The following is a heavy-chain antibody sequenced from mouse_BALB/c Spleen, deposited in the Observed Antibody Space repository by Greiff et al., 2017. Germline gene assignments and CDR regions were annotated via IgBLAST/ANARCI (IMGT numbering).Heavy chain of an antibody. CDR1: GYTFTDYV. J-gene: IGHJ2*01. D-gene: IGHD1-1*01. Sequence: VQLQESGPELVKPGASVKMSCKASGYTFTDYVISWVKQRTGQGLEWIGEIYPGSGSTYYNEKFKGKATLTADKSSNTAYMQLSSLTSEDSAVYFCARSRIYYYGSSYYFDYWGQGTTLTVSS. CDR3: ARSRIYYYGSSYYFDY. V-gene: IGHV1-77*01. CDR2: IYPGSGST.